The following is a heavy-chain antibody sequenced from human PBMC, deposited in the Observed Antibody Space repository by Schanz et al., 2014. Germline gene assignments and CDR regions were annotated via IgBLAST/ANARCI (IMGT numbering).Heavy chain of an antibody. J-gene: IGHJ4*02. D-gene: IGHD3-10*01. Sequence: EVQLVESGGGLVQPGGSLRLSCAASGFTFSSYAMSWVRQAPGKGLEWVSSISSGGNPYYANSVKGRFGISRDNSENTLYLQMSSLRVEDATVYYCAEYRGYYRVSGSYRELEYWGQGTLVTVSS. V-gene: IGHV3-23*04. CDR2: ISSGGNP. CDR3: AEYRGYYRVSGSYRELEY. CDR1: GFTFSSYA.